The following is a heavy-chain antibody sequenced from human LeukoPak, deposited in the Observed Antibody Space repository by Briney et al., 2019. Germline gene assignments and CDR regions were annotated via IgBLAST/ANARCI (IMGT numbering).Heavy chain of an antibody. V-gene: IGHV1-8*01. D-gene: IGHD2-21*02. CDR2: MNPNSGNT. CDR3: ARGRKAGRTIVVVTAYLTPFDY. J-gene: IGHJ4*02. CDR1: GYTFTSYD. Sequence: GASVKVSCKASGYTFTSYDINWVRQATGQGLEWMGWMNPNSGNTGYAQKFQGRVTMTRNTSISTAYMELSSLRSEDTAVYYCARGRKAGRTIVVVTAYLTPFDYWGQGTLVTVSS.